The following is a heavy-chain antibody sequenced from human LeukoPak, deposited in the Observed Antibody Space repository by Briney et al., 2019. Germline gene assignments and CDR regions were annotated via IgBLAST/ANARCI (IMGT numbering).Heavy chain of an antibody. CDR1: GGSFSGYY. V-gene: IGHV4-34*01. J-gene: IGHJ4*02. Sequence: SETLSLTCAVYGGSFSGYYWSWIRQPPGKGLEWIGEINHSGSTNYNPSLKSRVTISVDTSKNQFSLKLSSVTAADTAAYYCAIVTRDYDSSGYTGPNDYWGQGTLVTVSS. CDR3: AIVTRDYDSSGYTGPNDY. D-gene: IGHD3-22*01. CDR2: INHSGST.